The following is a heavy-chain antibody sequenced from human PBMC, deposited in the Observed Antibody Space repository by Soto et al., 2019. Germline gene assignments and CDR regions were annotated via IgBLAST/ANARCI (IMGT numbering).Heavy chain of an antibody. Sequence: SGGYYWTWIRQHPGKGLEWIGYIYYSGTAYYNPSLKRRVSISLDPSKNQFSLKLSSVXXXXTAVYXXXXXXXXXXXXXXXYWGQGTLVTVSS. V-gene: IGHV4-31*02. CDR2: IYYSGTA. CDR1: SGGYY. CDR3: XXXXXXXXXXXXXY. J-gene: IGHJ4*02.